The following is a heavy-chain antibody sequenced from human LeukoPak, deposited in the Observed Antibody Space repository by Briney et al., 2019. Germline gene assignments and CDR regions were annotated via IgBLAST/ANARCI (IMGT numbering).Heavy chain of an antibody. D-gene: IGHD3-10*01. CDR3: ARGRYGSGNYGYDY. CDR2: IYTSGST. Sequence: PSETLSLTCAVSGGSISSGTYYWSWIRQPAGEGLEWIGRIYTSGSTNYSPSLKSRVTISLDTSENQFSLKLTYVTAADTAVYYCARGRYGSGNYGYDYWGQGTLVTVSS. CDR1: GGSISSGTYY. J-gene: IGHJ4*02. V-gene: IGHV4-61*02.